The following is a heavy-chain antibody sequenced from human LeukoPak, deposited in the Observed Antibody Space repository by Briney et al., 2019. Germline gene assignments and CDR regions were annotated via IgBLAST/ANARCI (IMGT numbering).Heavy chain of an antibody. CDR3: ARASDTAMAFSFDY. J-gene: IGHJ4*02. Sequence: SETLSLTCAVSGGSFSGYYWSWIRQPPGKGLEWIGEINHSGSTNYNPSLKSRVTISVDTSKNQFSLKLSSVTAADTAVYYCARASDTAMAFSFDYWGQGTLVTVSS. D-gene: IGHD5-18*01. V-gene: IGHV4-34*01. CDR2: INHSGST. CDR1: GGSFSGYY.